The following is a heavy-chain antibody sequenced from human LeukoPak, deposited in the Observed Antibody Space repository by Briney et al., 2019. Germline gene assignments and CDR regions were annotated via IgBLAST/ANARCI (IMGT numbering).Heavy chain of an antibody. CDR1: GFTFSSYS. CDR3: AKRTGRDTRDY. CDR2: LSSGSSYI. V-gene: IGHV3-21*04. D-gene: IGHD5-24*01. J-gene: IGHJ4*02. Sequence: GGSLRLSCEASGFTFSSYSMNWVRQAPGKGLEWVSSLSSGSSYIYYADSVKGRFTISRDNAKNSLYLQMHSLRAEDTAVYYCAKRTGRDTRDYWGQGTLVTVSS.